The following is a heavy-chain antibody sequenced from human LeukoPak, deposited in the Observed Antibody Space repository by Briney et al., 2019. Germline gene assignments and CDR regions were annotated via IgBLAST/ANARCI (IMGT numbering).Heavy chain of an antibody. V-gene: IGHV3-30*04. J-gene: IGHJ4*02. D-gene: IGHD3-16*02. CDR2: VLYDGSNK. CDR1: GFTFSSYA. Sequence: GRSLRLSCAASGFTFSSYAMHWVRQAPDKWLEWVAVVLYDGSNKYYADSVKGRFTVSRDNSKNTLYLQMNSLRAEDTAVYYCAIGDSLGELSSSFEYWGQGTLVTVSS. CDR3: AIGDSLGELSSSFEY.